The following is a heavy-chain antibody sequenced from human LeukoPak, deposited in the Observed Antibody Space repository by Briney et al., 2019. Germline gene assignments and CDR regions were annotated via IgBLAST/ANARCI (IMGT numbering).Heavy chain of an antibody. V-gene: IGHV3-64D*06. CDR3: VKSPYYDILTGYFNWFDP. J-gene: IGHJ5*02. CDR1: GFTFSSYA. Sequence: GGSLRLPCSASGFTFSSYAMHWVRQAPGKGLEYVSAISSNGGSTYYADSVKGRFTISRDNSKNTLYLQMSSLRAEDTAVYYCVKSPYYDILTGYFNWFDPWGQGTLVTVSS. CDR2: ISSNGGST. D-gene: IGHD3-9*01.